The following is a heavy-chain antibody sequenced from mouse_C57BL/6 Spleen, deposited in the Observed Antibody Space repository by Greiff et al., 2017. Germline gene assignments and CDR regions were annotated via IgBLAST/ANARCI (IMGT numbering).Heavy chain of an antibody. D-gene: IGHD1-1*01. CDR1: GYTFTSYW. CDR2: IDPSDSYT. Sequence: VQLQQPGAELVMPGASVKLSCKASGYTFTSYWMHWVKQRPGQGLEWIGEIDPSDSYTNYNQKFKGKSTLTVDKSSITAYMQLSSLTSEDSAVYYCARGVAVVATRYFDVWGTGTTVTVSS. J-gene: IGHJ1*03. V-gene: IGHV1-69*01. CDR3: ARGVAVVATRYFDV.